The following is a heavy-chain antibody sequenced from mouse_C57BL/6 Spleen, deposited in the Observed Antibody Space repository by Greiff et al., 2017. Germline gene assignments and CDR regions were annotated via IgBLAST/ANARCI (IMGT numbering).Heavy chain of an antibody. D-gene: IGHD2-13*01. V-gene: IGHV1-55*01. J-gene: IGHJ2*01. CDR2: IYPGSGST. CDR3: ARDVGAYGY. CDR1: GYNFTSYW. Sequence: QVQLQQPGAELVKPGASVKMSCKASGYNFTSYWITWVKQRPGQGLEWIGVIYPGSGSTNYNEKFKSKATLTVDTASSTAYMQLSSLTSEDYAVEYYARDVGAYGYWGQSTTLTVSS.